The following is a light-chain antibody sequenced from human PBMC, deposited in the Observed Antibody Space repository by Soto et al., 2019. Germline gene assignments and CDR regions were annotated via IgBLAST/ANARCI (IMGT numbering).Light chain of an antibody. CDR2: AAS. V-gene: IGKV1-39*01. Sequence: IQMNQTPSSLSASVGDRVTITGRESQSISSDLNRLQQRPEKALKVLIYAASSLQSGDRSRFSGSGSGTDFTLTISSLQPGDFATYYCQQSYSTRITFGQVTRLAIK. J-gene: IGKJ5*01. CDR1: QSISSD. CDR3: QQSYSTRIT.